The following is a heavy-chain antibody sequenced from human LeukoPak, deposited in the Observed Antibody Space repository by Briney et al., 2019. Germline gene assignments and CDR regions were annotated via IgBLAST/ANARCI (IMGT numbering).Heavy chain of an antibody. J-gene: IGHJ3*02. V-gene: IGHV3-48*03. Sequence: GGSLRLSCAASGFTFSSYEMNWVRQAPGKGLEWVSYISSSGSTIYYADSVKGRFTISRDNAKNSLYLQMNSLRAEDTAVYCCARDSPYCGGDCYAFDIWGQGTMVTVSS. D-gene: IGHD2-21*02. CDR2: ISSSGSTI. CDR3: ARDSPYCGGDCYAFDI. CDR1: GFTFSSYE.